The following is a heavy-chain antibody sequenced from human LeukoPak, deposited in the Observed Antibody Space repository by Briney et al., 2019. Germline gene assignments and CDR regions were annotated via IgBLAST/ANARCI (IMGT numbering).Heavy chain of an antibody. V-gene: IGHV4-59*01. CDR2: IYYSGST. J-gene: IGHJ4*02. CDR3: ARDLLSTAGYFDY. D-gene: IGHD6-19*01. CDR1: GGSISSYY. Sequence: SETLSLTCTVSGGSISSYYWSWIRQPPGKGLEWIGYIYYSGSTNYNPSLKGRVTISVDTSKNQFSLNLSSVTAADTAVYYCARDLLSTAGYFDYWGQGTLVTVSS.